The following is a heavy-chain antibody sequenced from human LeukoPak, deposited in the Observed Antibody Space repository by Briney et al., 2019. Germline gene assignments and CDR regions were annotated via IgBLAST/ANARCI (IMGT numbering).Heavy chain of an antibody. V-gene: IGHV3-23*01. Sequence: GGSLRLSCAASGFTFSSYAMSWVRQAPGKGVEWVSAISGSGGSTYYADSVKGRFTISRDNSKNTLYLQMNSLRAEDTAVYYCAKDPKLYSSSWYEDYWGQGTLVTVSS. CDR1: GFTFSSYA. J-gene: IGHJ4*02. CDR2: ISGSGGST. CDR3: AKDPKLYSSSWYEDY. D-gene: IGHD6-13*01.